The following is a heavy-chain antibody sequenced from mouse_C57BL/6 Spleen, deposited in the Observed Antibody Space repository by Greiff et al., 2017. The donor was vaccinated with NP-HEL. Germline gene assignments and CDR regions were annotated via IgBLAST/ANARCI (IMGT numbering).Heavy chain of an antibody. Sequence: VKLQQSGAELVKPGASVKLSCKASGYTFTEYTIHWVKQRSGQGLEWIGWFYPGSGSIKYNEKFKDKATLTADKSSSTVYMELSRLTSEDSAVYFCARHEEDYGSSYRAWFAYWGQGTLVTVSA. CDR1: GYTFTEYT. CDR2: FYPGSGSI. J-gene: IGHJ3*01. CDR3: ARHEEDYGSSYRAWFAY. D-gene: IGHD1-1*01. V-gene: IGHV1-62-2*01.